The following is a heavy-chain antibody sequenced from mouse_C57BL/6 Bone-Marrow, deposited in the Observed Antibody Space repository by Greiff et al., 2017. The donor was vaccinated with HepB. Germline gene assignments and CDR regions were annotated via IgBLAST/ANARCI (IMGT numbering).Heavy chain of an antibody. CDR1: GYSITSGYY. D-gene: IGHD3-3*01. V-gene: IGHV3-6*01. J-gene: IGHJ3*01. CDR2: ISYDGSN. CDR3: ARDGAGGAWFAY. Sequence: VQLQQSGPGLVKPSQSLSLTCSVTGYSITSGYYWNWIRQFPGNKLEWMGYISYDGSNNYNPSLKNRISITRDTSKNQFFLKLNSVTTEDTATYYCARDGAGGAWFAYWGQGTLVTVSA.